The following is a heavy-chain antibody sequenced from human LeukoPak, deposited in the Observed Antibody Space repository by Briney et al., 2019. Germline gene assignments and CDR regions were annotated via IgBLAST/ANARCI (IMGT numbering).Heavy chain of an antibody. CDR1: GYTFTGYY. CDR3: ARGVVGGGDFDY. D-gene: IGHD1-26*01. CDR2: INPNSGGT. Sequence: ASVKVSCKASGYTFTGYYMHWVRQAPGQGLEWMGRINPNSGGTNYEQKFQGRVTMTRDTSISTAYMELSRLRSDDTAVYYCARGVVGGGDFDYWGQGTLVTVSS. V-gene: IGHV1-2*06. J-gene: IGHJ4*02.